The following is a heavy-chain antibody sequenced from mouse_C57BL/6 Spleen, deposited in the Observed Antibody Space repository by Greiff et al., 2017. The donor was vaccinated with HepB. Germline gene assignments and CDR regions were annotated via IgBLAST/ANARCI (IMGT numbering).Heavy chain of an antibody. Sequence: EVQVVESGGGLVQPGGSMKLSCVASGFTFSNYWMNWVRQSPEKGLEWVAQIRLKSDNYATHYAESVKGRFTISRDDSKSSVYLQMNNLRAEDTGIYYCSLYDGYLYYYAMDYWGQGTSVTVSS. D-gene: IGHD2-3*01. V-gene: IGHV6-3*01. CDR2: IRLKSDNYAT. CDR3: SLYDGYLYYYAMDY. J-gene: IGHJ4*01. CDR1: GFTFSNYW.